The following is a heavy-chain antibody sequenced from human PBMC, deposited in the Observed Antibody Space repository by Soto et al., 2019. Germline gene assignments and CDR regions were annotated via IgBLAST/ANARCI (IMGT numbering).Heavy chain of an antibody. V-gene: IGHV3-64D*06. CDR1: GFTFSSYA. CDR3: ARMGYCSSTSCRIPLYYYYGMDV. CDR2: ISSNGGST. J-gene: IGHJ6*02. D-gene: IGHD2-2*01. Sequence: GGSLRLSCSASGFTFSSYAMHWVRQAPGKGLEYVSAISSNGGSTYYADSVKGRFTISRDNSKNTLYLQMSSLRAEDTAVYYCARMGYCSSTSCRIPLYYYYGMDVWGQGTTVTVSS.